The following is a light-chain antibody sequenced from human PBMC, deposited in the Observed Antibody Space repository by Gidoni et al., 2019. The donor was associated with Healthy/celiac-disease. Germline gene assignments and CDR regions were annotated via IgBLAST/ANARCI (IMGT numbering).Light chain of an antibody. Sequence: SYELTQPPSVSVPTGQTASITGSGDKLGDKYACWYQQKPGQSPVLVIYQDSKRPSGIPARFSGSNSGNTATLTISGTQAMDEAEYDCQAWDSSTAYVVFGGGTKLTVL. J-gene: IGLJ2*01. CDR3: QAWDSSTAYVV. CDR1: KLGDKY. V-gene: IGLV3-1*01. CDR2: QDS.